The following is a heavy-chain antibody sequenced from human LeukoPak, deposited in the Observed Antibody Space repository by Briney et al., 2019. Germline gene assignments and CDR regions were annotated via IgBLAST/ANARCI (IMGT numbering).Heavy chain of an antibody. J-gene: IGHJ6*03. CDR3: AGATAPFSYYYYMDV. V-gene: IGHV3-23*01. D-gene: IGHD1-26*01. CDR2: ISGSGGST. Sequence: PGGSLRLSCAASGFTFDDYAIHWVRQAPGKGLEWVSGISGSGGSTYYADSVKGRFTISRDNSKNTLFLQMNSLRAEDTAVYYCAGATAPFSYYYYMDVWGKGTTVTVSS. CDR1: GFTFDDYA.